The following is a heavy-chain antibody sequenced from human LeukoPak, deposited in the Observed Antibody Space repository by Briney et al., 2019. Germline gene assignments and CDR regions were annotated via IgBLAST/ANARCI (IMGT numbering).Heavy chain of an antibody. V-gene: IGHV4-39*01. CDR3: ASRAVATSYYYYGMDV. J-gene: IGHJ6*02. Sequence: SETLSLTCTVSGGSISSSSYYWGWIRQPPGKGLEWIGSIYYSGSTYYNPSLKSRVTISVDTSKNQFSLKLSSVTAADTAVYYCASRAVATSYYYYGMDVWGQGTTVTVSS. D-gene: IGHD5-12*01. CDR1: GGSISSSSYY. CDR2: IYYSGST.